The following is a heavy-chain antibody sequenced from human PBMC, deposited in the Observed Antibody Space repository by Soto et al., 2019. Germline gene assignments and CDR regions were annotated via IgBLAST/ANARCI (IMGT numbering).Heavy chain of an antibody. Sequence: SETLSLTCTVSGGSISSYYWSWIRQPPGKGLEWIGYIYYSGSTNYNPSLKSRVTISVDTSKNQFSLKLSSVTAADTAVYYCARGSLYCSSTSCLKYYFDYSGQGTLVPVS. V-gene: IGHV4-59*01. D-gene: IGHD2-2*01. J-gene: IGHJ4*02. CDR3: ARGSLYCSSTSCLKYYFDY. CDR1: GGSISSYY. CDR2: IYYSGST.